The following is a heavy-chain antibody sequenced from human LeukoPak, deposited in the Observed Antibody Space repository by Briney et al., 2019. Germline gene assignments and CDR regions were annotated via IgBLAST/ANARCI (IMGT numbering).Heavy chain of an antibody. CDR1: GFTFSSYG. Sequence: QSGGSLRLSCAASGFTFSSYGMSWVRQAPGKGLEWVSVIYSGGSTYYADSVKGRFTISRDNSKNTLYLQMNSLRAEDTAVYYCARDFSRGYDSKEYAFDIWGQGTMVTVSS. CDR3: ARDFSRGYDSKEYAFDI. D-gene: IGHD3-22*01. V-gene: IGHV3-53*01. CDR2: IYSGGST. J-gene: IGHJ3*02.